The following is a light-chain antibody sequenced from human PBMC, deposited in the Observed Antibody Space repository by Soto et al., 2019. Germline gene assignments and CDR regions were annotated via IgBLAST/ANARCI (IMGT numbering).Light chain of an antibody. CDR3: MQALQAL. CDR2: LGS. Sequence: DIVMTQSPLSLPVTPGEPASISCRSSQSLLHSNGYNYLDWYLQKPGQSPQLLIYLGSNRASGVPDRVSGSGSGTDFTLKISRVEAEDVGVYYCMQALQALFVGGNKVEIK. J-gene: IGKJ4*01. CDR1: QSLLHSNGYNY. V-gene: IGKV2-28*01.